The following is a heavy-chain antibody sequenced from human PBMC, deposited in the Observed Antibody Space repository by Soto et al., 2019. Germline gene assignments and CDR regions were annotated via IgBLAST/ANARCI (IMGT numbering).Heavy chain of an antibody. Sequence: QVQLVESGGGVVQPGRSLRLSCAASGFTLSSYGMHWVRQAPGKGLEWVAVISYDGSNKYYADSVKGRFTISRDNSKNTLYLQMNSLRAEDTAVYYCAKDRVDCSGGSCIPYYYYGMDVWGQGTTVTVSS. CDR2: ISYDGSNK. V-gene: IGHV3-30*18. CDR1: GFTLSSYG. CDR3: AKDRVDCSGGSCIPYYYYGMDV. J-gene: IGHJ6*02. D-gene: IGHD2-15*01.